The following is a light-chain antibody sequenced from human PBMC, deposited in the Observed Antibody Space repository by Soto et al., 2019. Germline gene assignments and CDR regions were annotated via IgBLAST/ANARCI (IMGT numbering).Light chain of an antibody. V-gene: IGKV1-8*01. CDR3: QQYYSYPII. CDR1: QGISSY. CDR2: AAS. J-gene: IGKJ5*01. Sequence: AIRMTQSPSSFSASTGDRVTITCRASQGISSYLAWYQQKPGKAPKLLIYAASTLQSGVPSRFSGSGSGTDFTLTISCLQSEDFATYYCQQYYSYPIIFGQGTRLEIK.